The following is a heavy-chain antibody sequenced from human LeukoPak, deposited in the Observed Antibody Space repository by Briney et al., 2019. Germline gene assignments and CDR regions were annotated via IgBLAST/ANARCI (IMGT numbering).Heavy chain of an antibody. CDR2: MNPNSGNT. V-gene: IGHV1-8*03. CDR1: AYTFTSYD. D-gene: IGHD1-26*01. Sequence: ASVTVSRKSSAYTFTSYDFNWVRQAPAQGLEWVGWMNPNSGNTGYAQKFQGRVTITRNTSINTAYMELSSLRSEDTAVYYCARAGYSGSHDVFDIWGQGTMVTVSS. CDR3: ARAGYSGSHDVFDI. J-gene: IGHJ3*02.